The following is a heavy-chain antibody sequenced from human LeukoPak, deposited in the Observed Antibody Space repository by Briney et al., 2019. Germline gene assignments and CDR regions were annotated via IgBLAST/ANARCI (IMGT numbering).Heavy chain of an antibody. CDR3: ALWFGEPYYFDY. D-gene: IGHD3-10*01. J-gene: IGHJ4*02. Sequence: SGPTLVKPTQTLTLTCTFSGFSLSTSGVGVGWIRDPPGKALEWLALIYWDDDKRYSPSLKSRLTITKDTSKNQVVLTMTTMDPVDTATYYCALWFGEPYYFDYWGQGTLVTVSS. V-gene: IGHV2-5*02. CDR1: GFSLSTSGVG. CDR2: IYWDDDK.